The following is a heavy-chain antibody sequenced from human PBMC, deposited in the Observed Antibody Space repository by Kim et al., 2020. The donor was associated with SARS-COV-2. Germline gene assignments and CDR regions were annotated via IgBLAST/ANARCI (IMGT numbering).Heavy chain of an antibody. CDR2: IYSGGST. D-gene: IGHD1-26*01. CDR1: GFTVSSNY. CDR3: ARGRPGGSYSYPIDF. V-gene: IGHV3-53*05. J-gene: IGHJ4*02. Sequence: GGSLRLSCAASGFTVSSNYMSWVRQAPGKGLEWVSVIYSGGSTYYADSVKGRFTISRDNSKNTLYLQMNSLRAEDTAVYYCARGRPGGSYSYPIDFWGQGTLVTVSS.